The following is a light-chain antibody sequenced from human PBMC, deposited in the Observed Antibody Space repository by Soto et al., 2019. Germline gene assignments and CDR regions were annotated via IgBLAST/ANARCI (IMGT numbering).Light chain of an antibody. V-gene: IGLV1-44*01. CDR1: SSNIGSNA. Sequence: SVLTQPPSASWTPGQRVTISCSGSSSNIGSNAVNWYQQLPGTAPKLLIYTNNQRPSEVPDRFSGSKSGTSASLAISGLQSEDEADYYCSAWDDSLNGYVFGTGTKVTVL. CDR3: SAWDDSLNGYV. J-gene: IGLJ1*01. CDR2: TNN.